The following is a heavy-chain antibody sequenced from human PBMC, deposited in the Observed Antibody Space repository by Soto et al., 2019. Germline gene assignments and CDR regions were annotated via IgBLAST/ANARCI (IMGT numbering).Heavy chain of an antibody. V-gene: IGHV3-11*01. Sequence: PGGSLSLSWAASGFTFSDYYMSWIRQAPGKGLEWVSYISSSGSTIYYADSVKGRFTISMDNAKNSLYLQMNSLRAGDTAVYYCARDFSTEEYWGYSRGWSFDYWGQGTLVTVSS. D-gene: IGHD6-19*01. CDR3: ARDFSTEEYWGYSRGWSFDY. CDR2: ISSSGSTI. CDR1: GFTFSDYY. J-gene: IGHJ4*02.